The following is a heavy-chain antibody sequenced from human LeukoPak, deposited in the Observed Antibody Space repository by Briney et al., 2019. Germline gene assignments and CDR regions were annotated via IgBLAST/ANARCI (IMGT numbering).Heavy chain of an antibody. V-gene: IGHV5-51*01. CDR1: GYTFTNHW. Sequence: HGESLKISFRTSGYTFTNHWISWVRQTPGKGLEWMGIIYPGDSDTAYSPSFQGQVTISADKSIATAHLQWSGLKASDTAMYYCATGVLTAYCCDFWGQGTLVTVSS. CDR3: ATGVLTAYCCDF. D-gene: IGHD3-9*01. J-gene: IGHJ4*02. CDR2: IYPGDSDT.